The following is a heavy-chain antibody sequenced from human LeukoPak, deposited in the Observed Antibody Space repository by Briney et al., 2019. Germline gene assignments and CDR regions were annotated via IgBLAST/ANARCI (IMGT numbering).Heavy chain of an antibody. CDR2: IYYSGST. CDR3: ARQGWSSASGYYFDY. D-gene: IGHD6-19*01. Sequence: SETLSLTCGVSGGSISSSSYYWGWIRQPPWKGLEWVGTIYYSGSTYYNPSLKSRVTISVDTSKNQFSLKLSSVTAADTAVYYCARQGWSSASGYYFDYWGQGTLVTVSS. V-gene: IGHV4-39*01. CDR1: GGSISSSSYY. J-gene: IGHJ4*02.